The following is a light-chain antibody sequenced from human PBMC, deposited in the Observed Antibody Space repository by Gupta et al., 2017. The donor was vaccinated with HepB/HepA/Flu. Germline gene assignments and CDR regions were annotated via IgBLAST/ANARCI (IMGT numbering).Light chain of an antibody. J-gene: IGLJ1*01. CDR3: QVGDPTSDLLV. CDR2: FDS. CDR1: DIGSKS. Sequence: SYVLTQPPSVSVAPGKTARLTCGGHDIGSKSVHWYQQKPGQAPVVVILFDSDRPSGIPDRFSGSNSGGTATLSISRVEAGDEADYYCQVGDPTSDLLVFGTGTKVTVL. V-gene: IGLV3-21*04.